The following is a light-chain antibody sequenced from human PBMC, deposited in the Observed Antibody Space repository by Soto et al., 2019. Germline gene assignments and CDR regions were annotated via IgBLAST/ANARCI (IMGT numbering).Light chain of an antibody. J-gene: IGLJ2*01. CDR1: SSNIETNT. V-gene: IGLV1-44*01. Sequence: QSALTQPPSASGTPGQRVTISCSGNSSNIETNTVDWYQHLPGTAPKVLIFSNNQRPSGVPDRFSGSKSGTSASLAISGLQSEDEAHYYCAVWDDSLSGMIFGGGTKLTVL. CDR2: SNN. CDR3: AVWDDSLSGMI.